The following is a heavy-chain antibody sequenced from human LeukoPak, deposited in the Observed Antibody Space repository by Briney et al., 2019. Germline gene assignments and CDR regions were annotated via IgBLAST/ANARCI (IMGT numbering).Heavy chain of an antibody. J-gene: IGHJ4*02. CDR3: TRDPLYYYDSSGDY. CDR2: IRSKAYGGTT. CDR1: GFTFGDYA. D-gene: IGHD3-22*01. V-gene: IGHV3-49*04. Sequence: GGSLRLSCTAPGFTFGDYAMSWVRQAPGKGLEWVGFIRSKAYGGTTEYAASVKGRFTISRDDSKSIAYLQMNSLKTEDTAVYYCTRDPLYYYDSSGDYWGQGTLVTVSS.